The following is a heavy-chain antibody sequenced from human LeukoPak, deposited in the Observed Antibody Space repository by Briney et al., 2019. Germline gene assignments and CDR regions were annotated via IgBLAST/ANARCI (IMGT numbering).Heavy chain of an antibody. V-gene: IGHV4-59*08. J-gene: IGHJ4*02. CDR3: ASERAGPLDY. Sequence: SETLSLTCTVSGGSISSYYWSWIRQPPGKRLEWIGYIYYSGSTNYNPSLKSRVTISVDTSKNQFSLKLSSVTAADTAVYYCASERAGPLDYWGQGTLVTVSS. CDR1: GGSISSYY. CDR2: IYYSGST.